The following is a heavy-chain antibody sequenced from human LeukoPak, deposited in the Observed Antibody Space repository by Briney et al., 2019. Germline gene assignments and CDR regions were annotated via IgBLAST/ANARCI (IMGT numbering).Heavy chain of an antibody. Sequence: ASVKVSCKASGYTFTNYGISWVRQAPGQGLEWMGWISGYNGNTKYAQKFQGRVTMTTDTSTTTAYIELWSLRSDDTAVYYCARSLNYYSGNYQLYDYWGQGTLVTVSS. D-gene: IGHD1-26*01. CDR1: GYTFTNYG. J-gene: IGHJ4*02. CDR3: ARSLNYYSGNYQLYDY. CDR2: ISGYNGNT. V-gene: IGHV1-18*01.